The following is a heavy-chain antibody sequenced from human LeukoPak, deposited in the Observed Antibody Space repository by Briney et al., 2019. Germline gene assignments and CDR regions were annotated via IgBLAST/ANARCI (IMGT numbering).Heavy chain of an antibody. V-gene: IGHV4-34*01. D-gene: IGHD2-2*01. CDR3: ARHRDIVVVPAASPIGY. CDR2: INHSGST. CDR1: GGSFSGYY. J-gene: IGHJ4*02. Sequence: SETLSLTCAVYGGSFSGYYWSWIRQPPGKGLEWIGEINHSGSTYYNPSLKSRVTISVDTSKNQFSLKLSSVTAADTAVYYCARHRDIVVVPAASPIGYWGQGTLVTVSS.